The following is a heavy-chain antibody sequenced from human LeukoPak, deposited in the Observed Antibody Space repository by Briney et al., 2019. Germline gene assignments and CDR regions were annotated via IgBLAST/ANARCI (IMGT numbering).Heavy chain of an antibody. J-gene: IGHJ4*02. CDR2: INWNGGST. CDR3: ARAVDNYYGSGSYAY. D-gene: IGHD3-10*01. V-gene: IGHV3-20*04. CDR1: GFRFDDYG. Sequence: PGGSLTLSCAASGFRFDDYGMNWVRQAPGKGLEWISGINWNGGSTVYGDSLKGRFTISRDNAENSLYLQMNSLRAEDTALYYCARAVDNYYGSGSYAYWGQGALVTVSS.